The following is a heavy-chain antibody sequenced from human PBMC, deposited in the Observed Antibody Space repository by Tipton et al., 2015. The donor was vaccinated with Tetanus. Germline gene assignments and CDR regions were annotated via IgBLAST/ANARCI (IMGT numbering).Heavy chain of an antibody. Sequence: TLSLTCTVSGGSISSGGYYWSWIRQHPGKGLEWIGYIYYSGSTDYNPSLKSRVTISVDTSKNQFSLKLSSVTAADTAVYYCARERLVGYCSGGSCSYFDYWGQGTLATVSS. CDR3: ARERLVGYCSGGSCSYFDY. V-gene: IGHV4-31*03. CDR2: IYYSGST. D-gene: IGHD2-15*01. J-gene: IGHJ4*02. CDR1: GGSISSGGYY.